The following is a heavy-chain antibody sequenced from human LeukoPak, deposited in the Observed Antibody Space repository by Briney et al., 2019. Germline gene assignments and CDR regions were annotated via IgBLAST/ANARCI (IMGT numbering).Heavy chain of an antibody. D-gene: IGHD4-11*01. V-gene: IGHV4-59*01. Sequence: PSETLSLTCTVSGGSISSYYWSWIRQAPGKGLEWIGYIYYSGSTNYNPSLKSRVTISVGTSKNQFSLKLSSVTAADTAVYYCARDGSCSNYFDYWGQGTLVTVSS. CDR2: IYYSGST. J-gene: IGHJ4*02. CDR1: GGSISSYY. CDR3: ARDGSCSNYFDY.